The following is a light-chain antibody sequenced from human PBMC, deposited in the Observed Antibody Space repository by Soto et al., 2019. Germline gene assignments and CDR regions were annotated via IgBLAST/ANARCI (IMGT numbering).Light chain of an antibody. CDR3: NSHKTSSAVI. CDR2: EVS. V-gene: IGLV2-14*03. J-gene: IGLJ2*01. Sequence: SVLTQASRVSGSPGQSIIIACTGTSSDVGNSDYVSWYQQHPGKAPKLMIYEVSIRPSGVSIRFSGSKSGNAASLTISGLQAEDEADYYCNSHKTSSAVIFGGGTKVTVL. CDR1: SSDVGNSDY.